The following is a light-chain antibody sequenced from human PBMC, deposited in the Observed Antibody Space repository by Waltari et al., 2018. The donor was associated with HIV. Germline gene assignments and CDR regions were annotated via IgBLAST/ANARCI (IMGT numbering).Light chain of an antibody. V-gene: IGLV2-14*01. Sequence: QSVLTQPASVSGSPGQSITISCTGTSSDVGGYNYDSWYQYHPGKAPRLIIFEVSRRPSGVSDRFSGSKSGNTASLTITGLQAEDEAYYYCKSYTGSTTVGMFGGGTRLTVL. CDR1: SSDVGGYNY. CDR3: KSYTGSTTVGM. CDR2: EVS. J-gene: IGLJ3*02.